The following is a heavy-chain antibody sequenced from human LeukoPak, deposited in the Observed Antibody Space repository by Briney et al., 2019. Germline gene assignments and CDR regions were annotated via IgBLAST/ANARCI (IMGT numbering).Heavy chain of an antibody. CDR1: GGSISGSSNY. D-gene: IGHD3-22*01. CDR3: ARPTFASYSSGYHY. Sequence: PSETLSLTCTVSGGSISGSSNYWGWIRQPPGKGLEWIASIHYSGNTYYNPSLKSRVTISVDTSKNQFSLKLTSVTAADTAVYYCARPTFASYSSGYHYWRQGTLVTVSS. V-gene: IGHV4-39*01. J-gene: IGHJ4*02. CDR2: IHYSGNT.